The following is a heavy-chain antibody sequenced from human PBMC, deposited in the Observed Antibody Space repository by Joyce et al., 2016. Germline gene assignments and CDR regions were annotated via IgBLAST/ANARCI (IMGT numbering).Heavy chain of an antibody. D-gene: IGHD2-15*01. J-gene: IGHJ4*02. Sequence: QVQLVESGGGVVQPGRSLRLSSATSGFTFSSYGMHWVRQAPGKGLEWVALIWYDGSHKYYADSVKGRFTISRDNSKNTLSLQMNSLRAEDTAVYYCATDSAPDFWGQGALVIVSS. CDR3: ATDSAPDF. CDR2: IWYDGSHK. V-gene: IGHV3-33*01. CDR1: GFTFSSYG.